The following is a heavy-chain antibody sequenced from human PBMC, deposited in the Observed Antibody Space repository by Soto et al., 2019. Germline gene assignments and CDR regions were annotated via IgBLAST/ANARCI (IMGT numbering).Heavy chain of an antibody. CDR2: ISGSGGST. D-gene: IGHD4-17*01. Sequence: EELLLESGGGLVQPGGSLRLSCVASGFPFSTYAMTWVRQAPGKGLEWVSAISGSGGSTYYPDSVKGRFTISRDNFQDHSDLQMNSLRGEGQGVYLCGKTVNFDCWGPGTLVHVSS. V-gene: IGHV3-23*01. CDR3: GKTVNFDC. J-gene: IGHJ4*02. CDR1: GFPFSTYA.